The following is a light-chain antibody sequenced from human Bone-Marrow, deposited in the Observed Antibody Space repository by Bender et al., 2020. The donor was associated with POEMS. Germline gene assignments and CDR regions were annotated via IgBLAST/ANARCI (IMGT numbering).Light chain of an antibody. CDR1: SSDVGGYNF. Sequence: QSALTQPASVSGSPGQSITISCTGSSSDVGGYNFVSWYQQHPDKAPKLLIYDVTKRPSGVSNRFSGSQSGNTAYLTISGLQAEDEADYYCCSYAGSMTFLFGSGTNVTVL. J-gene: IGLJ1*01. CDR2: DVT. CDR3: CSYAGSMTFL. V-gene: IGLV2-23*02.